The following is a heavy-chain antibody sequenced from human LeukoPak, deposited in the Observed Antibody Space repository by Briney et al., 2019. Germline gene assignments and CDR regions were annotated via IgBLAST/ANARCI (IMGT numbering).Heavy chain of an antibody. Sequence: GGSLRLSCAASRFIFTSNWMAWVRQAPGKGLEWVANIKQDGSEKYYVDSVKGRFTISGDNAKNSLYLQMNSLRAEDTAVYYCARDAYSGSYQVYYYGMDVWGQGTTVTVSS. D-gene: IGHD1-26*01. J-gene: IGHJ6*02. V-gene: IGHV3-7*01. CDR2: IKQDGSEK. CDR1: RFIFTSNW. CDR3: ARDAYSGSYQVYYYGMDV.